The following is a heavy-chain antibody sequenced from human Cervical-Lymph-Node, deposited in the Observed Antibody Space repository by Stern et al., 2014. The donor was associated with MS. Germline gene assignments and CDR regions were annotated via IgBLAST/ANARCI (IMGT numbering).Heavy chain of an antibody. CDR3: TRALRIADRPSPGGHWFDP. J-gene: IGHJ5*02. CDR2: IRPKSGGT. Sequence: VQLVESGAEVEKPGASVKVSCKASGYIFTDYYLHWARQAPGQGLEWMGRIRPKSGGTSYAQSFQGRVTLTRDTSPNTAHMALRRLTSDDTAVYYCTRALRIADRPSPGGHWFDPWGQGTLVIVSS. V-gene: IGHV1-2*02. CDR1: GYIFTDYY. D-gene: IGHD6-6*01.